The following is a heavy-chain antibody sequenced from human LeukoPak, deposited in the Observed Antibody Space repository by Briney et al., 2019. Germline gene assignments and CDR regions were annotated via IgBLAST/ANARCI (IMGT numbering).Heavy chain of an antibody. V-gene: IGHV3-21*01. D-gene: IGHD6-6*01. CDR2: ISSSSSYI. CDR3: ARDSKKGSSSYYYYYYMDV. J-gene: IGHJ6*03. CDR1: GFIFSNSW. Sequence: GGPLRLSCTASGFIFSNSWMHWVRQAPGKGLEWVSSISSSSSYIYYADSVKGRFTISRDNAKNSLYLQMNSLRAEDTAVYYCARDSKKGSSSYYYYYYMDVWGKGPRSPSP.